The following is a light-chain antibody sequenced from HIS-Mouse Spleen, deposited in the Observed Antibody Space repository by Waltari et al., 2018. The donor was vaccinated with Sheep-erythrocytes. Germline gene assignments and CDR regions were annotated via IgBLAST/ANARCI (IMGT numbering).Light chain of an antibody. CDR1: QGIRND. CDR2: AAS. V-gene: IGKV1-6*01. J-gene: IGKJ2*01. Sequence: AIQMTQSPSSLSASVGDRVHITCRASQGIRNDLGWYQQKPGKAPKLLSYAASSLQSGVPSRFSGSGSGTDFTLTISSLQPEDFATYYCLQDYNYPYTFGQGTKLEIK. CDR3: LQDYNYPYT.